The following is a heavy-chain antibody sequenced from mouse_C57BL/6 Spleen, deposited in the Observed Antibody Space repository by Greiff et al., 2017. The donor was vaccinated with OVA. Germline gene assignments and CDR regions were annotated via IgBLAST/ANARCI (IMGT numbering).Heavy chain of an antibody. CDR1: GYAFSSSW. J-gene: IGHJ1*03. Sequence: QVQLKDSGPELVKPGASVKISCKASGYAFSSSWMNWVKQRPGKGLEWIGRIYPGDGDTNYNGKFKGKATLTADKSSSTAYMQLSSLTSEDSAVYFCARSHYYGSSPYWYFDVWGTGTTVTVSS. D-gene: IGHD1-1*01. CDR3: ARSHYYGSSPYWYFDV. CDR2: IYPGDGDT. V-gene: IGHV1-82*01.